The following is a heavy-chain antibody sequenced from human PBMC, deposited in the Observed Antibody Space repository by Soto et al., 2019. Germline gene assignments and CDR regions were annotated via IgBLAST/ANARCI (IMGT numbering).Heavy chain of an antibody. CDR1: GGTFSSYA. CDR2: IIPIFGTA. J-gene: IGHJ6*02. Sequence: ASVKVSCKASGGTFSSYAISWVRQAPGQGLEWMGGIIPIFGTANYAQKFQGRVTITADESTSTAYMELSSLRSEDTAVYYCARDVFEATQYYGMDVWGQGTTVTVSS. V-gene: IGHV1-69*13. CDR3: ARDVFEATQYYGMDV. D-gene: IGHD2-15*01.